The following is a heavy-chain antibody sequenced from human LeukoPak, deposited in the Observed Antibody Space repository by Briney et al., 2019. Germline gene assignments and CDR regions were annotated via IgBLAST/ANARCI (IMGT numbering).Heavy chain of an antibody. Sequence: SETLSLTCTVSGGSISSYYWSWIRQPPGKGLEWIGYLSKSGNTNYSPSLKSRVTIFGDTSKNQFFLKLSSVTAADTAMYYCARARYVNSFYAFDILGQGTLVTVSS. CDR3: ARARYVNSFYAFDI. J-gene: IGHJ3*02. D-gene: IGHD3-9*01. CDR1: GGSISSYY. CDR2: LSKSGNT. V-gene: IGHV4-59*01.